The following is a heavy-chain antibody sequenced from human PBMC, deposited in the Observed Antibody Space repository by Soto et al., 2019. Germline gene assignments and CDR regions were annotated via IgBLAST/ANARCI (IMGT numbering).Heavy chain of an antibody. CDR1: GGSISSSSYY. D-gene: IGHD4-17*01. V-gene: IGHV4-39*01. J-gene: IGHJ4*02. Sequence: TSETLSLTCTVSGGSISSSSYYWGWIRQPPGKGLEWIGSIYYSGSTYYNPSLKSRVTISVDTSKNQFSLKLSSVTAADTAVYYCARSERRHYGGYYFDYWGQGTLVTVSS. CDR3: ARSERRHYGGYYFDY. CDR2: IYYSGST.